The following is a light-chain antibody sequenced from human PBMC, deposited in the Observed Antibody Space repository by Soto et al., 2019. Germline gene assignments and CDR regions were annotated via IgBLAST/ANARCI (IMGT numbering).Light chain of an antibody. V-gene: IGKV3-15*01. CDR1: ENVYGN. Sequence: EMVMTQSPVPLSVSPGEGASLSCRASENVYGNVAWYQQKPGQAPRLLIYDASTRATDIPARFSGSGSGTEFTLTISSLEPEDFAVYYCQQHGSSPITFGQGTRLEIK. CDR3: QQHGSSPIT. J-gene: IGKJ5*01. CDR2: DAS.